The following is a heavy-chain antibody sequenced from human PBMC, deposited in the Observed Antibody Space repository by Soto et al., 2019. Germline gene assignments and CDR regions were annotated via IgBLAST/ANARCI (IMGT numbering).Heavy chain of an antibody. CDR1: GFTFSSYG. CDR2: ISYDGSNK. CDR3: AKDGDIVVVVAATDYPNYFDY. V-gene: IGHV3-30*18. Sequence: QVQLVESGGGVVQPGRSLRLSCAASGFTFSSYGMHWVRQAPGKGLEWVAVISYDGSNKYYADSVKGRFTISRDNSKNKLYLQMNSLRAEDTAVYYCAKDGDIVVVVAATDYPNYFDYWGQGTLVTVSS. D-gene: IGHD2-15*01. J-gene: IGHJ4*02.